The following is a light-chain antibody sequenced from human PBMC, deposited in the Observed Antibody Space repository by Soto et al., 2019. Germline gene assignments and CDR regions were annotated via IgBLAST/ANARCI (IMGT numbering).Light chain of an antibody. CDR2: NAS. CDR1: QSVSNY. V-gene: IGKV3-11*01. J-gene: IGKJ5*01. Sequence: ILLPQSPATLSLSPGERATLSCRASQSVSNYLAWYQQKPGQAPRLLIYNASNRATDIPARFSGSGSGTDFTLTISSLETEDFSVYYCQQRSNWPPFTFGQGTRLEIK. CDR3: QQRSNWPPFT.